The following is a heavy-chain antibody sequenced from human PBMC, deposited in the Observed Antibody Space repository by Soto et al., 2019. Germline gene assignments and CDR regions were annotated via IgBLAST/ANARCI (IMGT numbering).Heavy chain of an antibody. J-gene: IGHJ4*02. CDR2: IYHSGST. CDR3: ARLRIGRDGYNYDSY. V-gene: IGHV4-4*02. D-gene: IGHD5-12*01. Sequence: SETLSLTCAVSGGSISSSNWWSWVRQPPGKGLEWIGEIYHSGSTNYNPSLKSRVTISVDKSKNQFSLKLSSVTAADTAVYYCARLRIGRDGYNYDSYWGQGTLVTVS. CDR1: GGSISSSNW.